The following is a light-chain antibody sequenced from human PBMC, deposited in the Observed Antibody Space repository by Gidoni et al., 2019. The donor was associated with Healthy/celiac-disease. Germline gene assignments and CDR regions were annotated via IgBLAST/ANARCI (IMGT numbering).Light chain of an antibody. CDR1: QSVSSSY. CDR3: QQYGSSPFT. CDR2: DAS. Sequence: IVLTQSPATLFLSPGERATLSCGASQSVSSSYLAWYQQKPVLAPRLLIYDASSRATGIPDRFSGSGSGTDFTLTISRLEPEDFAVYYCQQYGSSPFTFGPETKVDIK. V-gene: IGKV3D-20*01. J-gene: IGKJ3*01.